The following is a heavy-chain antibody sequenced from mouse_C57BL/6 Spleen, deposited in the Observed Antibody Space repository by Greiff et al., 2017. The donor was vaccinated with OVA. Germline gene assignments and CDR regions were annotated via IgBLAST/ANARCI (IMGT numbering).Heavy chain of an antibody. CDR3: ARRVTTVVAHLDY. J-gene: IGHJ2*01. D-gene: IGHD1-1*01. CDR2: IDPSGSYT. Sequence: QVQLQQPGAELVRPGTSVKLSCKASGYTFTSYWMHWVKQRPGQGLEWIGVIDPSGSYTNYNQKFKGKATLTVDTSYSTAYMQISSLTSEDSAVDDSARRVTTVVAHLDYWGQGTTVTVSS. CDR1: GYTFTSYW. V-gene: IGHV1-59*01.